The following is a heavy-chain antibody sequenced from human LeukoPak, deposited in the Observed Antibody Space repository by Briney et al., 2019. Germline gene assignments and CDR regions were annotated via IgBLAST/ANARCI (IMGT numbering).Heavy chain of an antibody. CDR1: GFPFTTYW. V-gene: IGHV3-7*01. J-gene: IGHJ3*02. CDR3: ARDRYDMVTGYNDAFDI. CDR2: IKQDGSEK. D-gene: IGHD3-9*01. Sequence: GGSLRLSCAASGFPFTTYWMSWVRRPPGKGLEWLANIKQDGSEKYYVDSVKGRFTISRDYAKTSLYLQMNSLRAEDTAVYYCARDRYDMVTGYNDAFDIWGQGTMVTVSS.